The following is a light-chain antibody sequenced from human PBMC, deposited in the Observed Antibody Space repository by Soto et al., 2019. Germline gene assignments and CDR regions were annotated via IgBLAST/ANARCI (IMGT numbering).Light chain of an antibody. CDR2: AAS. J-gene: IGKJ1*01. Sequence: DIQMTQSPSSLSASVGDRVTITCRASQSISIYLNWYQQKPGKAPKLLIYAASSLQSGVPSRFXXXXXXXXXXXXXXXLQPEDFATYYCQQTYSSSWTFGQGTKVEIK. CDR3: QQTYSSSWT. CDR1: QSISIY. V-gene: IGKV1-39*01.